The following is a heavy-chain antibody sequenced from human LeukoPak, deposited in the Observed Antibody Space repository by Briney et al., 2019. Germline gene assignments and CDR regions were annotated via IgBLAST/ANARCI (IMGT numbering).Heavy chain of an antibody. CDR1: GGSISSYY. J-gene: IGHJ4*02. CDR2: IYYSGST. D-gene: IGHD2-15*01. CDR3: ARDVGSWHLDY. V-gene: IGHV4-59*01. Sequence: SSETLSLTCTVSGGSISSYYWSWIRQPPGKGLEWIGYIYYSGSTNNNPSLKSRVTISVDTSKNQFSLKLSSVTAADTAVYYCARDVGSWHLDYWGQGTLVTVSS.